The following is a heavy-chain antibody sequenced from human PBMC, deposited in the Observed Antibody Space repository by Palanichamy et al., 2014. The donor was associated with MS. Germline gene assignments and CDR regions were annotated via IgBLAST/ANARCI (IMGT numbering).Heavy chain of an antibody. CDR3: AKDRVVGATSREYYFDY. CDR1: GFTFSSYA. CDR2: ISGSGGST. Sequence: EVQLLEVWGRAWYRPGGSLRLSCAASGFTFSSYAMSWVRQAPGKGLEWVSAISGSGGSTYYADSVKGRFTISRDNSKNTLYLQMNSLRAEDTAVYYCAKDRVVGATSREYYFDYWGQGTLVTVSS. V-gene: IGHV3-23*01. D-gene: IGHD1-26*01. J-gene: IGHJ4*02.